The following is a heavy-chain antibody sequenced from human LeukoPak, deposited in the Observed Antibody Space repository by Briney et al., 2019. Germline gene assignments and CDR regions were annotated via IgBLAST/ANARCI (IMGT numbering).Heavy chain of an antibody. Sequence: GGSLRLSCAASGFTFSSYAMHWVRQAPGKGLEWVAVISYDGSNKYYADSVKGRFTISRDNSKNTLYLQMNSLRAEDTAVYYCARDKRQLLTYYGMDVWGQGTTVTVSS. CDR1: GFTFSSYA. CDR2: ISYDGSNK. V-gene: IGHV3-30*04. J-gene: IGHJ6*02. D-gene: IGHD3-10*01. CDR3: ARDKRQLLTYYGMDV.